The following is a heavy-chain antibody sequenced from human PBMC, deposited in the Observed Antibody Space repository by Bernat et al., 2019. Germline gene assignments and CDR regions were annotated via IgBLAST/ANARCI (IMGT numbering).Heavy chain of an antibody. CDR3: ARLGYRLAEY. D-gene: IGHD3-16*02. V-gene: IGHV3-7*03. J-gene: IGHJ4*02. Sequence: EVQLVESGVGLVQPGGSLILSCAASGFTFSSHWMGWVRQAPGEGLEWVANLNQDGSETYYVDSLKGRFTISRDNTKNSLYLQMNSLRTEDTAVYFCARLGYRLAEYWGQGTLVTVSA. CDR2: LNQDGSET. CDR1: GFTFSSHW.